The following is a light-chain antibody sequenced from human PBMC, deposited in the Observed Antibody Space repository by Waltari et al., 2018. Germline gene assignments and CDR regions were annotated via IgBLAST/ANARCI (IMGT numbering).Light chain of an antibody. CDR3: HQYNNWPPGGT. J-gene: IGKJ1*01. CDR1: QSVCIN. Sequence: EIVMTQPPAALSVSPGARATLSCRASQSVCINLAWYQQKPGPAPRLLISTASTRATGIPARFSGSGSGTEFTLTINSLQSEDSAIYYCHQYNNWPPGGTFGQGTKVELK. CDR2: TAS. V-gene: IGKV3-15*01.